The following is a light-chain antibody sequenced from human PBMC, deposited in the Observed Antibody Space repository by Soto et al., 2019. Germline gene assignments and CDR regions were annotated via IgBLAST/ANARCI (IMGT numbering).Light chain of an antibody. CDR3: CSYAGSSTYVV. CDR1: SSEVGSYNL. Sequence: QSALTQPASVSGSRGRSITISCTGTSSEVGSYNLVSWYQQHPGKAPKLMIYEGSKRPSGVSNRFSGSKSGNTASLTISGLQAEDEADYYCCSYAGSSTYVVFGGGTNVTVL. V-gene: IGLV2-23*01. CDR2: EGS. J-gene: IGLJ2*01.